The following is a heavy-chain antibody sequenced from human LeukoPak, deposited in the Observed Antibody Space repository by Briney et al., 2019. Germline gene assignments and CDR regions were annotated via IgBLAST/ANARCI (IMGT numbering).Heavy chain of an antibody. CDR3: AKGLPYFDX. CDR2: ISDTGGST. D-gene: IGHD4-11*01. J-gene: IGHJ4*02. V-gene: IGHV3-23*01. Sequence: GGSLRLSCAASGFTFSTHAMSWVRQAPGRGLEGVSAISDTGGSTYYADSVKGRFTIFRDNSKNTLYLQMNSLIAEDTAVYYCAKGLPYFDXXGQGTLVTVSX. CDR1: GFTFSTHA.